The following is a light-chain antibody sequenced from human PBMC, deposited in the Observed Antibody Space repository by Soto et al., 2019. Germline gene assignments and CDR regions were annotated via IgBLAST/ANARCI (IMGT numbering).Light chain of an antibody. CDR2: DAS. Sequence: EIVLTQSPATLSLSPGERATLHCRASQSVSSYLAWYQQKPGQAPRLLIYDASNRATGIPARFSGSGSGTDFTLTISSLEPEDFAVYYCQQRSNWPITFGQGTRLEIK. J-gene: IGKJ5*01. CDR3: QQRSNWPIT. V-gene: IGKV3-11*01. CDR1: QSVSSY.